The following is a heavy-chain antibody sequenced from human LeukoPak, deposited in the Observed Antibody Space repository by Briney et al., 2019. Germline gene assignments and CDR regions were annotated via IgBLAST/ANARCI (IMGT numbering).Heavy chain of an antibody. V-gene: IGHV1-2*02. D-gene: IGHD3-3*01. CDR3: ARDQGVVITMDV. CDR1: GYTFSDHF. J-gene: IGHJ6*03. CDR2: INSYSGGT. Sequence: ASVKVSCKASGYTFSDHFLHWVRQAPGQGLQWMGWINSYSGGTNYAQKFQGRVTMTRDTSISTAYMELSRLRSDDTAVYYCARDQGVVITMDVWGKGTTVTVSS.